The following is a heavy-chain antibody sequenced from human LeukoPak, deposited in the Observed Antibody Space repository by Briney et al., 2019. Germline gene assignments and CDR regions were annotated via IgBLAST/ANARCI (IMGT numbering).Heavy chain of an antibody. CDR1: GYTSTSYD. D-gene: IGHD3-10*01. CDR3: ARGYMVRGVILVF. Sequence: ASVKVSCKASGYTSTSYDINWVRQATGQGLEWMGWMNPNSGNTGYAQKFQGRVTMTRNTSISTAYMELSSLRSEDTAVYYCARGYMVRGVILVFWGQGTLVTVSS. V-gene: IGHV1-8*01. J-gene: IGHJ4*02. CDR2: MNPNSGNT.